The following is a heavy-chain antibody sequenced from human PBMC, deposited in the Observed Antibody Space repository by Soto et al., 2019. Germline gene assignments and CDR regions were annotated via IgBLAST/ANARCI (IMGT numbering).Heavy chain of an antibody. CDR3: AKNWDSSGWYFFDY. V-gene: IGHV3-23*01. J-gene: IGHJ4*02. D-gene: IGHD6-19*01. Sequence: PGGSLRLSCAASGFTFSSYAMSWVRQAPGKGLEWVSALSGSGGSTYYADSVKGRFTISRDSSKNTLYLLMNSLRPEDTAVYFCAKNWDSSGWYFFDYCGQGTMVTVYS. CDR1: GFTFSSYA. CDR2: LSGSGGST.